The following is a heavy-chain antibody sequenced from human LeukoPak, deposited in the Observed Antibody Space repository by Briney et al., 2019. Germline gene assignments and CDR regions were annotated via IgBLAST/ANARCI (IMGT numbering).Heavy chain of an antibody. CDR3: ARGGDSSGYYTYYYYMDV. J-gene: IGHJ6*03. V-gene: IGHV1-8*01. D-gene: IGHD3-22*01. Sequence: ASVKVSCKASGYTFTSYDINWVRQATGQGLEWMGLMNPNSGNTGYAQKFQGRVTMTRTTSISTAYVELRRLRSEDTAVYYCARGGDSSGYYTYYYYMDVWGKGTTVTVSS. CDR1: GYTFTSYD. CDR2: MNPNSGNT.